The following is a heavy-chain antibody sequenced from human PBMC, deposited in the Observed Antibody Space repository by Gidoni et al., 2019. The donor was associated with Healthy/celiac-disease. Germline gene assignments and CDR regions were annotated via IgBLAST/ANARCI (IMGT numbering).Heavy chain of an antibody. J-gene: IGHJ4*02. V-gene: IGHV4-34*01. CDR3: ARRHSYALKHVDY. CDR2: INHSGST. D-gene: IGHD5-18*01. CDR1: GGSFRGYY. Sequence: QVQLQQWGAGLLKPSETLSLTCAVYGGSFRGYYCSWIRQPPGKGLEWIGEINHSGSTNYNPSLKSRVTISVDTSKNQFSLKLSSVTAADTAVYYCARRHSYALKHVDYWGQGTLVTVSS.